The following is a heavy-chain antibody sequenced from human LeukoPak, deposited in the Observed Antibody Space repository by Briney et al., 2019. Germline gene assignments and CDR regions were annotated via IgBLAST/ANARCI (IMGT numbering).Heavy chain of an antibody. V-gene: IGHV4-4*02. Sequence: PSETLSLTCAVSGASISTSNWWSWIRQPPGKGLEWIGEINHSGSTNYNPSLKSRVTISVDTSKNQFSLKLSSVTAADTAVYYCAREYDYGDYGAFDIWGQGTMVTVSS. D-gene: IGHD4-17*01. CDR3: AREYDYGDYGAFDI. CDR2: INHSGST. CDR1: GASISTSNW. J-gene: IGHJ3*02.